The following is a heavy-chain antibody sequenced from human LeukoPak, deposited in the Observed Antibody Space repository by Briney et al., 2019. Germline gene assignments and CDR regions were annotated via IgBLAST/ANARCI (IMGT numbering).Heavy chain of an antibody. V-gene: IGHV4-4*07. J-gene: IGHJ5*02. CDR2: IYTSGST. D-gene: IGHD2/OR15-2a*01. CDR1: GGSISSYY. CDR3: ARAGLSTSVTQEFDP. Sequence: SETLSLTCTVSGGSISSYYWSWIRQPAGKGLEWIGRIYTSGSTNYNPSLKSRVTMSVDTSKNQFSLKLSSVTAADTAVYYCARAGLSTSVTQEFDPWGQGTLVTVSS.